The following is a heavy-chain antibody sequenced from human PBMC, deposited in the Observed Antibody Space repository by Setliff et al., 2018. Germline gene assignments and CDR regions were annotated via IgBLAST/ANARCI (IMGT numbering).Heavy chain of an antibody. CDR3: ARLALTGYDSSGYYYALDYYYYMDV. CDR2: IKQDGSEK. Sequence: RGSLRLSCAASGFTFSNYWMNWVRQAPGKGLEWVANIKQDGSEKNYVDSVKGRFTISRDNARNSLYLQMNSLRAEDTAVYYCARLALTGYDSSGYYYALDYYYYMDVWGKGTTVTVSS. V-gene: IGHV3-7*01. CDR1: GFTFSNYW. J-gene: IGHJ6*03. D-gene: IGHD3-22*01.